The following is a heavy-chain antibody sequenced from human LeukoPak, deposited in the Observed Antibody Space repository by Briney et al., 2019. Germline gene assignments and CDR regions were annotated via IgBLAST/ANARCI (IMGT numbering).Heavy chain of an antibody. CDR3: ARRQFDYYGSGSAFDY. J-gene: IGHJ4*02. V-gene: IGHV3-20*04. CDR1: GFTFDDYG. D-gene: IGHD3-10*01. CDR2: IYWNGGRT. Sequence: GGSLRLSCAASGFTFDDYGMSWVRHAPGKGLEWVSGIYWNGGRTAYADSVKGRFTISRDNAKNSLYLQMNSLRVEDTALYYCARRQFDYYGSGSAFDYWGQGTLVTVSS.